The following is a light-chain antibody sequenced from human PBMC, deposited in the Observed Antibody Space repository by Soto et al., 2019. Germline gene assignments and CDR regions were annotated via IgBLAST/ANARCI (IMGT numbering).Light chain of an antibody. J-gene: IGKJ4*01. Sequence: QLTQSPSSLSASVGDGVTITCRASQVIATHVAWYQQKPGQAPNLLIYAASTLQSGVPSRFSGGGSGTDFTLTISSLQPEDFATYYCQQLSSYPLTFGGGTKVDIK. CDR2: AAS. CDR3: QQLSSYPLT. CDR1: QVIATH. V-gene: IGKV1-9*01.